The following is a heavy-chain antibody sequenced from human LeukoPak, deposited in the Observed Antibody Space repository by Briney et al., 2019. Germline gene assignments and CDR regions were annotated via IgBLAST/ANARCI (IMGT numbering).Heavy chain of an antibody. D-gene: IGHD3-22*01. V-gene: IGHV3-30*02. CDR3: AKATYYYDSSGYYPAWYYYYYMDV. CDR1: GFTFSSYG. CDR2: IRYDGRNK. J-gene: IGHJ6*03. Sequence: GGSLRLSCAASGFTFSSYGMHWVRQAPGKGLEWVAFIRYDGRNKYYADSVKGRFIISRDNSKTTLYLQMNGLRAEDTAVYYCAKATYYYDSSGYYPAWYYYYYMDVWGKGTTVTISS.